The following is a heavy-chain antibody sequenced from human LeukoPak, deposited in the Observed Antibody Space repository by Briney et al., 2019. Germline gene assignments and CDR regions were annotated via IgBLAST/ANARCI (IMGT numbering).Heavy chain of an antibody. J-gene: IGHJ4*02. CDR3: AREISAGGFDY. CDR2: IGGSSRSG. D-gene: IGHD6-13*01. Sequence: GGSLRLSCAASGFTFSDYSMNWVRKAPGRGLEWVSSIGGSSRSGFYADSMKGRFTISRDNTRNSLYLQMNSLRAEDTAVYYCAREISAGGFDYWGQGTLVAVSS. V-gene: IGHV3-21*01. CDR1: GFTFSDYS.